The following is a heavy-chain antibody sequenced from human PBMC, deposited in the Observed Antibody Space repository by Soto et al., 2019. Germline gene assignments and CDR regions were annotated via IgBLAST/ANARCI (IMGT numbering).Heavy chain of an antibody. CDR2: IIPVFGTA. J-gene: IGHJ6*02. D-gene: IGHD6-13*01. V-gene: IGHV1-69*01. CDR1: GGTFSSYF. Sequence: QVQLVQCGAEVKKAGSSVKVSCKVSGGTFSSYFINWVRQAPGQGLEWVGGIIPVFGTASYAEKFQGRVTITADESTSTAYMEMSRLRSDDTAVYYCARETPSAAAAYYYYGLDVWGQGTTVTVPS. CDR3: ARETPSAAAAYYYYGLDV.